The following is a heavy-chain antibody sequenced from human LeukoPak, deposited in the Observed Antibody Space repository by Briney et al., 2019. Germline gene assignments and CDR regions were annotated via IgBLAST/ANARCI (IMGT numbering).Heavy chain of an antibody. D-gene: IGHD2-2*01. Sequence: GGSLRLSCAASGFTFSSYGMHWVRQAPGKGLEWVAFIRYDGSNKYYADSVKGRFTISRDNSKNTLYLQMNSLRAEDTAVYYCAKSVVVPAARRHFDYWGQGTLVTVSS. CDR1: GFTFSSYG. J-gene: IGHJ4*02. CDR3: AKSVVVPAARRHFDY. V-gene: IGHV3-30*02. CDR2: IRYDGSNK.